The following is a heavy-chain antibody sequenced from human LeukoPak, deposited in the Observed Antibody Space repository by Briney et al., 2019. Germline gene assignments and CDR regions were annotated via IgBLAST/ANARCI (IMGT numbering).Heavy chain of an antibody. D-gene: IGHD6-6*01. Sequence: PGGSLRLSCAASGFTFSDYYMSWIRQAPGKGLEWVSYISSSGSTIYYADSVKGRFTISRDNAKNSLYLQMNSLRAEDTALYYCAKDTSIALNNAAFDIWGQGTMVTVSS. CDR3: AKDTSIALNNAAFDI. J-gene: IGHJ3*02. CDR2: ISSSGSTI. V-gene: IGHV3-11*01. CDR1: GFTFSDYY.